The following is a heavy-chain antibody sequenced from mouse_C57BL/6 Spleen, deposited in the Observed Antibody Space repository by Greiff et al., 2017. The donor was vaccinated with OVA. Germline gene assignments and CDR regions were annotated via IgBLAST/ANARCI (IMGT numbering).Heavy chain of an antibody. Sequence: QVQLQQSGPGLVQPSQSLSITCTVSGFSLTSYGVHWVRQSPGKGLEWLGVIWRGGSTDYNAAFMSRLSITKDNSKSQVFFKMNSLQADDTAIYYCAKNRLLPDYYAMDYWGQGTSVTVSS. J-gene: IGHJ4*01. CDR3: AKNRLLPDYYAMDY. V-gene: IGHV2-5*01. CDR2: IWRGGST. D-gene: IGHD2-10*01. CDR1: GFSLTSYG.